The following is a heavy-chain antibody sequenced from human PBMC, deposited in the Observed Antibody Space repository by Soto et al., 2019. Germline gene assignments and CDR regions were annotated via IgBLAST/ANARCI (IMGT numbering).Heavy chain of an antibody. CDR2: IYPGDSDT. CDR1: GYSFTSYW. J-gene: IGHJ6*03. V-gene: IGHV5-51*01. D-gene: IGHD2-21*02. Sequence: ESLKISCKGSGYSFTSYWIGWVRQMPGKGLEWMGIIYPGDSDTRYSPSFQGQVTISADKSISTAYLQWSSLKASDTAMYYCARRVTASSNYYYYMDVWGKGTTVTVSS. CDR3: ARRVTASSNYYYYMDV.